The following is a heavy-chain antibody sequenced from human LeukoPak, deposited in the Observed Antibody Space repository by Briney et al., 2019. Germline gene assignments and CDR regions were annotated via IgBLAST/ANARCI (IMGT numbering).Heavy chain of an antibody. CDR3: AREVADTIFGVVIGYYFDY. Sequence: GGSLRLSCAASGFTVRSNYMSWVRQAPGEGLGWGSVFYSGGSTYYADSVKGRFTISRDNSKNTLYLQMNSLRAEDTAVYYCAREVADTIFGVVIGYYFDYWGQGTLVTVYS. D-gene: IGHD3-3*01. CDR2: FYSGGST. J-gene: IGHJ4*02. CDR1: GFTVRSNY. V-gene: IGHV3-53*01.